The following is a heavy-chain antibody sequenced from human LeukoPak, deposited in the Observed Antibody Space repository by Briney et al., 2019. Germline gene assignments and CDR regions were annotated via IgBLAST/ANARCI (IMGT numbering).Heavy chain of an antibody. CDR1: GGSTSSGGYY. CDR2: IYYSGST. Sequence: SQTLSLTCTVSGGSTSSGGYYWSWIRQHPGKGLEWIGYIYYSGSTYYNPSLKSRVTISVDTSKNQFSLKLSSVTAADTAMYYCARGFDYYYGYTFGYWGQGTLVTVSP. CDR3: ARGFDYYYGYTFGY. J-gene: IGHJ4*02. V-gene: IGHV4-31*03. D-gene: IGHD3-10*01.